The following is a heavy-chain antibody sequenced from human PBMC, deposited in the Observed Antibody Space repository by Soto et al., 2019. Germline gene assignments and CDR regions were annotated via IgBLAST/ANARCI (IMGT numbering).Heavy chain of an antibody. Sequence: GGSLRLSCAASGFTFSSYNMNWVRQAPGKGLQWVSYISSSGSTIYYADSMRGRFTISRDNAKNSLYLQMNSLRDEDTAVYYCASMYGSSWGGDWPLDYWGQGTLVTVSS. J-gene: IGHJ4*02. CDR3: ASMYGSSWGGDWPLDY. CDR2: ISSSGSTI. V-gene: IGHV3-48*02. CDR1: GFTFSSYN. D-gene: IGHD6-13*01.